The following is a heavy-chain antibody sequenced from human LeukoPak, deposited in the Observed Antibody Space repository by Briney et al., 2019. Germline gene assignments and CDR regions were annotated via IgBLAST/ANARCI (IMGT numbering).Heavy chain of an antibody. D-gene: IGHD5-18*01. CDR1: GFTFDDHG. CDR3: ARDRSYGSFDY. V-gene: IGHV3-20*01. Sequence: GGSLRLSCAASGFTFDDHGMNWVRQAPGKGLEWVSGINWNGGTTGYGDSVKGRFTIPRDNAKNSLYLQMNSLRAEDTALYHCARDRSYGSFDYWGQGTLVTVSS. CDR2: INWNGGTT. J-gene: IGHJ4*02.